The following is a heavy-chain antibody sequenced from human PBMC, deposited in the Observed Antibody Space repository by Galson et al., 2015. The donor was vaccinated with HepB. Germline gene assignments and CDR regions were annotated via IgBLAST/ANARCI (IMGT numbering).Heavy chain of an antibody. J-gene: IGHJ4*02. CDR1: GFTFSSSG. CDR2: IWYDGSDE. CDR3: ARQHWDLYFDY. V-gene: IGHV3-33*01. D-gene: IGHD1-26*01. Sequence: SLRLSCAASGFTFSSSGMHWVRQAPGKGLEWVAVIWYDGSDEYYADFVKGRFTISRDNSRGTLYLQMNSLRVEDTAVYYCARQHWDLYFDYWGQGTLVTVSS.